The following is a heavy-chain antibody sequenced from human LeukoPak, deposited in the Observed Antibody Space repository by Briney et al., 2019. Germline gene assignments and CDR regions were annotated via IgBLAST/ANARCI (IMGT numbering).Heavy chain of an antibody. CDR1: GYTFTGYY. D-gene: IGHD6-13*01. CDR3: ARVSRPNSSSWYCYFDY. J-gene: IGHJ4*02. V-gene: IGHV1-2*02. CDR2: INPNSGGT. Sequence: ASVKVSCKASGYTFTGYYIHWVRQAPGQGLEWMGWINPNSGGTNYAQKFQGRVTMTRDTSISTAYMELSRLRSDDTAVYYCARVSRPNSSSWYCYFDYWGQGTLVTVSS.